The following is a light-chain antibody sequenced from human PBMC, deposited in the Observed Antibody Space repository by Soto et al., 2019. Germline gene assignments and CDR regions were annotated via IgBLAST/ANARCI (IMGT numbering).Light chain of an antibody. V-gene: IGKV1-39*01. CDR3: QQSYSTPLT. CDR1: QSISSY. CDR2: AAS. Sequence: IQMTQSPSSLSASVGDRVTITCRASQSISSYLNWYQQKPGKAPKLLIYAASSLQSGVPSRFSGSGSGTDFTLTISSLQPEDSATYYCQQSYSTPLTFGGGTKVEIK. J-gene: IGKJ4*01.